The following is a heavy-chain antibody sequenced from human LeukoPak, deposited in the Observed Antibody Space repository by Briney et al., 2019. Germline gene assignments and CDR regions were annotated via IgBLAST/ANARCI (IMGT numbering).Heavy chain of an antibody. J-gene: IGHJ4*02. D-gene: IGHD3-22*01. CDR3: ARLYYYDSSGPPL. Sequence: SETLSLTCTVSGGSTSSSSYYWGWIRQPPGKGLESIGNIYYTGRTYYNPSLKSRVTISVDTSKKQFSLKLSSVSAADTAVYYCARLYYYDSSGPPLWGRGTLVTVSS. CDR2: IYYTGRT. V-gene: IGHV4-39*01. CDR1: GGSTSSSSYY.